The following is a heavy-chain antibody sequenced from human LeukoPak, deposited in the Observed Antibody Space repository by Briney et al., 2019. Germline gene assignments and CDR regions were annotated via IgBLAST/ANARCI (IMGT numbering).Heavy chain of an antibody. J-gene: IGHJ4*02. V-gene: IGHV5-51*01. CDR2: IYPGDSDT. CDR3: ARLYSGYDSYFDY. Sequence: GESLKISCKGSGYRFTSYWIGWVRQMPGKSLEWMGIIYPGDSDTRYSPSFQGQVTISADKSISTAYLQWSTLKASDTAMYYCARLYSGYDSYFDYWGQGTLVTVSS. D-gene: IGHD5-12*01. CDR1: GYRFTSYW.